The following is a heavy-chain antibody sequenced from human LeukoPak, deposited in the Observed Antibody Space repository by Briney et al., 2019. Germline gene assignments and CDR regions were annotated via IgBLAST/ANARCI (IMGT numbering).Heavy chain of an antibody. V-gene: IGHV1-8*01. Sequence: ASVKVSCKASGYTFTSYDINWVRQATGQGLEWMGWMNPNSGNTGYAQKFQGRVTMTRNTSISTAYRELSSLRSEDTAVYYCARGQYGFYYYGMDVWGQGTTVTVSS. J-gene: IGHJ6*02. CDR2: MNPNSGNT. CDR3: ARGQYGFYYYGMDV. D-gene: IGHD2-2*01. CDR1: GYTFTSYD.